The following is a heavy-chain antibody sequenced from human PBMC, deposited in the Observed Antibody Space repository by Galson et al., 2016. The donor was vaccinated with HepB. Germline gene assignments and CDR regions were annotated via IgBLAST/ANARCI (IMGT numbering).Heavy chain of an antibody. V-gene: IGHV6-1*01. CDR2: TFYRSKWYN. CDR1: GDSVSSNIAA. D-gene: IGHD1-26*01. Sequence: CAISGDSVSSNIAAWNWIRQSPSRGLEWLGRTFYRSKWYNDYAISVRSRITINPDTSKNQYSLQLNSVTPDDTAVHYCARDPARVGFQTGAFDIWGQGTMVTVSS. J-gene: IGHJ3*02. CDR3: ARDPARVGFQTGAFDI.